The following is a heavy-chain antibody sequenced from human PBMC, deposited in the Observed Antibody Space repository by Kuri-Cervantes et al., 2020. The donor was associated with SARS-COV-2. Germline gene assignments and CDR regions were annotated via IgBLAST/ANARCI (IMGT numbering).Heavy chain of an antibody. V-gene: IGHV1-24*01. D-gene: IGHD1-26*01. CDR3: ARNYRGVGASNFDY. CDR2: FDPEDGET. Sequence: ASVKVSCKVSGYTLTELSMHWVRQAPGKGLEWMGGFDPEDGETIYAQKFQGRVTMTRDTSTSTVYMELSSLRSEDTAVYYCARNYRGVGASNFDYWGQGTLVTVSS. J-gene: IGHJ4*02. CDR1: GYTLTELS.